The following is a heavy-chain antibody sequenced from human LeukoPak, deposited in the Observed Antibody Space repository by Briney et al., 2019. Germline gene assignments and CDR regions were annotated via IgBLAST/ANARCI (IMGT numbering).Heavy chain of an antibody. V-gene: IGHV1-2*02. CDR2: INPNSGDT. D-gene: IGHD2-21*01. Sequence: ASVKVSCKASGYTFTSYYMHWVRQAPGQGLEWMGIINPNSGDTNYAPKFQGRVNMTRDTSITTAYLDLSRLRSDDTAVYYCARGGEHIIWLQYFHHWGQGTLVTVSS. CDR3: ARGGEHIIWLQYFHH. CDR1: GYTFTSYY. J-gene: IGHJ1*01.